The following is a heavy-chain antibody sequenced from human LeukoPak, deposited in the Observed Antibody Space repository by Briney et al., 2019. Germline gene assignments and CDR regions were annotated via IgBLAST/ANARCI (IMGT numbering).Heavy chain of an antibody. CDR3: ARVDYGVTPYFDY. V-gene: IGHV4-59*12. D-gene: IGHD4-17*01. CDR1: GGSISSYY. Sequence: SETLSLTCTVSGGSISSYYWSWIRQPPGKGLEWIGYIYYSGSTNYNPSLKSRVTISVDTSKNQFSLKLSSVTAADTAVYYCARVDYGVTPYFDYWGQGTLVTVSS. J-gene: IGHJ4*02. CDR2: IYYSGST.